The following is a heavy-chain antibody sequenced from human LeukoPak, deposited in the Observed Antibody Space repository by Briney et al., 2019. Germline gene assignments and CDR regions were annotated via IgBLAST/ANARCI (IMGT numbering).Heavy chain of an antibody. CDR1: GFTFSNFG. D-gene: IGHD3-10*01. J-gene: IGHJ4*02. V-gene: IGHV3-23*01. Sequence: GGSLRLSCAASGFTFSNFGMSWVRQAPGKGLEWVSSISGSGSTTYYADSVKGRFTISRDNSKNTLYLQMNGLRAEDAAVYYCAKEEGCIYGLLDYWGQGILVTVSS. CDR3: AKEEGCIYGLLDY. CDR2: ISGSGSTT.